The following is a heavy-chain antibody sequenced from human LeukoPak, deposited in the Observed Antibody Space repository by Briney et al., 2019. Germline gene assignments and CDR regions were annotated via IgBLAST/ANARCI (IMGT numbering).Heavy chain of an antibody. CDR3: ARDRVGATDYFDY. CDR1: GFTFSSYA. CDR2: ISYDGSNK. Sequence: GSLRLSCAASGFTFSSYAKHWVRQAPGKGLEWVAVISYDGSNKYYADSVKGRFTISRDNSKNTLYLQMNSLRAEDTAVYYCARDRVGATDYFDYWGQGTLVTVSS. J-gene: IGHJ4*02. V-gene: IGHV3-30-3*01. D-gene: IGHD1-26*01.